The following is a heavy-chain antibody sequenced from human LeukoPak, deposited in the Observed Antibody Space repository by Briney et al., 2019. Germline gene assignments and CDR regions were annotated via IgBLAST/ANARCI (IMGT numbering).Heavy chain of an antibody. CDR3: ATIGDRRTGELYRIDY. Sequence: PGGSLRLSCAASGFTFSSYWVHWVRQAPGKGLVWVSIINSDGSTTNYADSVKGRFTISRDNAKNTLYLQLNSLRPEDTAVYYCATIGDRRTGELYRIDYWGQGTLVTVSS. CDR2: INSDGSTT. J-gene: IGHJ4*02. CDR1: GFTFSSYW. D-gene: IGHD7-27*01. V-gene: IGHV3-74*01.